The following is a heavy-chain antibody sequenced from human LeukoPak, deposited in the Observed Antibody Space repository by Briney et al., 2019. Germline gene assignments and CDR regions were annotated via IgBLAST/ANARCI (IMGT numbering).Heavy chain of an antibody. Sequence: SVKVSCKASGGTFSSYAISWVRQAPGQGLEWMGGIIPIFGTANYAQKFQGRVTITADESTSTAYMKLSSLRSEDTAVYYCARDYTMTHAFDIWGQGTMVTVSS. V-gene: IGHV1-69*01. J-gene: IGHJ3*02. CDR3: ARDYTMTHAFDI. CDR2: IIPIFGTA. CDR1: GGTFSSYA. D-gene: IGHD3-22*01.